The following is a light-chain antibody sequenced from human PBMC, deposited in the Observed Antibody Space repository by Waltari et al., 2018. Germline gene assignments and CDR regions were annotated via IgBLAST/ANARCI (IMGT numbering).Light chain of an antibody. Sequence: QSALTQPRSVSGSPGQSVTISCSGSNSDVGGYNYVSRYQQHPGKAPKLMISDVTKRPSGVPDRFSGSKSGNTASLTISGLQAEDEADYYCSSYAGSSVAFGGGTKLTVL. CDR1: NSDVGGYNY. CDR3: SSYAGSSVA. CDR2: DVT. V-gene: IGLV2-11*01. J-gene: IGLJ2*01.